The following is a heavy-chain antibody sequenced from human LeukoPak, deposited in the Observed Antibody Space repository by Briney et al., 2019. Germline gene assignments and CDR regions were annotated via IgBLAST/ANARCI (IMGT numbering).Heavy chain of an antibody. D-gene: IGHD6-19*01. J-gene: IGHJ4*02. CDR2: INHSGST. CDR3: ARGRYSSGWYFVY. V-gene: IGHV4-34*01. Sequence: PSETLSLTCAVYGGSFSGYYWSWIRQPPGKGLEWIGEINHSGSTNYNPSLKSRVTISVDTSKDQFSLKLSSVTAADTAVYYCARGRYSSGWYFVYWGQGTLVTVSS. CDR1: GGSFSGYY.